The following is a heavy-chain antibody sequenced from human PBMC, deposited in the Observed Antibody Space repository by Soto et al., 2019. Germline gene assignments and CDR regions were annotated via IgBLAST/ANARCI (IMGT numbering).Heavy chain of an antibody. V-gene: IGHV4-30-2*01. D-gene: IGHD1-26*01. CDR2: IYHSGST. Sequence: SETLSLTCAVSGGSISSGGYSWSWIRQPPGKGLEWIGYIYHSGSTYYNPSLKSRVTISVDRSKNQFSLKLSSVTAADTAVYYCARVAYRGSATWGQGTLVTVSS. J-gene: IGHJ4*02. CDR3: ARVAYRGSAT. CDR1: GGSISSGGYS.